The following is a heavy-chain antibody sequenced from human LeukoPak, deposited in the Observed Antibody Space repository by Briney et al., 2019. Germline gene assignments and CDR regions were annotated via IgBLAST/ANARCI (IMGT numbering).Heavy chain of an antibody. Sequence: GRSLRLSCAASGFTFSSYGMHWVRQAPGKGLEWVAVISYDGSNKYYADSVKGRFTISRDNSKNTLYLQMNSLRAEDTAVYYCAKDFGGYCSGGSCYVGFDYWGQGTLVTVSS. V-gene: IGHV3-30*18. D-gene: IGHD2-15*01. CDR3: AKDFGGYCSGGSCYVGFDY. J-gene: IGHJ4*02. CDR2: ISYDGSNK. CDR1: GFTFSSYG.